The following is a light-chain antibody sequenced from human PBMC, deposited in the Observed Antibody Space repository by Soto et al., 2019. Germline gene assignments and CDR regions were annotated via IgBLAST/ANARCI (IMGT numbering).Light chain of an antibody. CDR2: AAS. V-gene: IGKV1-39*01. CDR1: QSISNH. Sequence: DIQMTQSPSSLSASVGDRVIITCRASQSISNHLNWYQQKPGKAPKLLIFAASSLQSGVPSRFSGSRSGTDFTLTISSLQPEDFATYYCQQSYSTPVTFGGGTKVDIK. J-gene: IGKJ4*01. CDR3: QQSYSTPVT.